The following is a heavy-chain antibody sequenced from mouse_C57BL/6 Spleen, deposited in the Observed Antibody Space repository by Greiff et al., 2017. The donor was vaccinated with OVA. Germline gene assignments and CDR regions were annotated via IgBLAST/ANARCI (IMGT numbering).Heavy chain of an antibody. CDR3: ARRGELGRGFDY. J-gene: IGHJ2*01. V-gene: IGHV1-50*01. D-gene: IGHD4-1*01. CDR1: GYTFTSYW. Sequence: QVQLQQPGAELVKPGASVKLSCKASGYTFTSYWMQWVKQRPGQGLEWIGEIDPSDSYTNYNQKFKGKATLTVDTSSSTAYMQLSSLTSEDSAVYYCARRGELGRGFDYWGQGTTLTVSS. CDR2: IDPSDSYT.